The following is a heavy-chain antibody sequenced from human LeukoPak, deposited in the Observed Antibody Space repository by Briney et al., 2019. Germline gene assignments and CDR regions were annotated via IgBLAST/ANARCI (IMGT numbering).Heavy chain of an antibody. CDR2: IYPGDSDT. V-gene: IGHV5-51*01. D-gene: IGHD3-10*01. CDR1: GYSFTSYW. J-gene: IGHJ6*03. Sequence: GESLKISCKGSGYSFTSYWIGWVRQMPGKGLEWMGIIYPGDSDTRYSPSFQGQVTISADKSISTAYLRWSSLKASDTAMYYCARHPAPGVREDEYYYYMDVWGKGATVTVSS. CDR3: ARHPAPGVREDEYYYYMDV.